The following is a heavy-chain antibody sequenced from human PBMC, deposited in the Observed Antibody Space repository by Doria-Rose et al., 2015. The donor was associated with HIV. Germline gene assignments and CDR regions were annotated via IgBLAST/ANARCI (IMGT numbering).Heavy chain of an antibody. V-gene: IGHV3-23*01. D-gene: IGHD1-1*01. CDR2: IRGSGDT. Sequence: LEWVSSIRGSGDTYYSDSVKGRFTISGDNSKNTLFLQMNSLRAEDTAVYYCAKSLSALNSFDYWGQGTLVTVSS. CDR3: AKSLSALNSFDY. J-gene: IGHJ4*02.